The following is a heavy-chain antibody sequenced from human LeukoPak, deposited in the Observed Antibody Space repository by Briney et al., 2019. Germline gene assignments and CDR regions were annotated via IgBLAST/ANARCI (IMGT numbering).Heavy chain of an antibody. J-gene: IGHJ1*01. V-gene: IGHV3-74*01. CDR1: GFIFSSYW. Sequence: PGGSLRLSCAASGFIFSSYWMHWIRQAPGKGLVWLSRINSDGSSTTYADSVKGRFTISRDNAKNSLYLQMNSLRAEDTAVYYCARGLTRYFQHWGQGTLVTVSS. CDR3: ARGLTRYFQH. CDR2: INSDGSST.